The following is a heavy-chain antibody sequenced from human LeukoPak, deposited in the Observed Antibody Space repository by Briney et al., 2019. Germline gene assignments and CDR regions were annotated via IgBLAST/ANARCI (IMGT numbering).Heavy chain of an antibody. V-gene: IGHV4-34*01. J-gene: IGHJ4*02. CDR1: GASFSDYY. CDR2: ISNIGTT. Sequence: PSETLSLTYAVYGASFSDYYWSWIRQSPEKGLEWIGEISNIGTTSYNPSLNSRVIMSVDTSKNQFSLRLSSVTAADTAVYYCARGGYGPRLGNWGQGTLVTVSS. CDR3: ARGGYGPRLGN. D-gene: IGHD3-16*01.